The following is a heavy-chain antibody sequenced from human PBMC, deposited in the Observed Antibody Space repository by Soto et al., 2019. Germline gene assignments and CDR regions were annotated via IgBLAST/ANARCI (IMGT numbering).Heavy chain of an antibody. J-gene: IGHJ6*02. V-gene: IGHV1-2*02. D-gene: IGHD1-26*01. Sequence: ASVKVSCKPSGYSFSDYFIQWVRQAPGLGLEWVAWINPKTAATNYAKKFQGRVSLTWDTSSTTAYMELTRLRPDDTAVYYCARIKWGLNYYNGMDVWGQGTTVTVSS. CDR3: ARIKWGLNYYNGMDV. CDR1: GYSFSDYF. CDR2: INPKTAAT.